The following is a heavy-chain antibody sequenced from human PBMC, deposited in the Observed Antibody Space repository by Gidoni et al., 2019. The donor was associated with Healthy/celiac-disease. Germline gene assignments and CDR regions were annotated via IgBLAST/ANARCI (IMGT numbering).Heavy chain of an antibody. J-gene: IGHJ4*02. D-gene: IGHD3-10*01. V-gene: IGHV3-30*02. CDR3: AKRDGSGSYSPPFSH. CDR2: IRYDESNK. CDR1: EFTLSSYG. Sequence: QVQLVESGGGVVQPGGSLGLSCAGSEFTLSSYGMHWVRQAPGKGLEWVAFIRYDESNKYYADSVKGRFTISRDNSKNTLYLQMNSLRAEDTAVYYCAKRDGSGSYSPPFSHWGQGTLVTVSS.